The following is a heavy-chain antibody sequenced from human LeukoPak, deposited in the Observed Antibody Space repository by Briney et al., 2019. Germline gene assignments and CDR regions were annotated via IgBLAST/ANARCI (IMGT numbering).Heavy chain of an antibody. J-gene: IGHJ4*02. CDR3: AISTGDY. D-gene: IGHD2-8*02. CDR2: ISYSGST. V-gene: IGHV4-39*01. Sequence: SETLSLTCTVSGGSISGSSYHWAWIRQPPGKGLERIGSISYSGSTYYSPSLKSRVTISVDTSKNQFSLKVSSMTAADTAVYYCAISTGDYWGQGTLVTVSS. CDR1: GGSISGSSYH.